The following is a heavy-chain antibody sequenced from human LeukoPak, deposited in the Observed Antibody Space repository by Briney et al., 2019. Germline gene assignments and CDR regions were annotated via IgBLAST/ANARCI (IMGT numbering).Heavy chain of an antibody. V-gene: IGHV1-46*01. J-gene: IGHJ4*02. Sequence: ASVKVSCKASGYTFTSYYMHWVRQAPGQGLEWMGIINPSGGSTSYAQKFQGGVTMTTDTSTSTAYMELRSLRSDDAAVYYCVGGDGFNYKYYFDYWGQGTLVTVSS. CDR2: INPSGGST. CDR1: GYTFTSYY. CDR3: VGGDGFNYKYYFDY. D-gene: IGHD5-24*01.